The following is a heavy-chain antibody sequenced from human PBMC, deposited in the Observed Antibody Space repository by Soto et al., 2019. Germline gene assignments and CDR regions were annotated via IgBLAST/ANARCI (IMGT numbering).Heavy chain of an antibody. CDR1: GFTFSSYA. CDR2: ISGSGGST. V-gene: IGHV3-23*01. D-gene: IGHD2-15*01. CDR3: AKGVRYCSGGSCYLFYYGMDV. J-gene: IGHJ6*02. Sequence: LRLSCAASGFTFSSYAMSWVRQAPGKGLEWVSAISGSGGSTYYADSVKGRFTISRDNSKNTLYLQMNSLRAEDTAVYYCAKGVRYCSGGSCYLFYYGMDVWGQGTTVTVSS.